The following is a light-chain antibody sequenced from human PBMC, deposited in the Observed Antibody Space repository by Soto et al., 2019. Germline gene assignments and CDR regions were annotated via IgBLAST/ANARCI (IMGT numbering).Light chain of an antibody. Sequence: QSALTQPRSVSGSPGQSVTISCTGTSSDVGTYNYVSWFQQYPGKAPKVMISDVSKRPSGVPDRFSGSKSGNTASLTISGLQAEDEADYYCQTWGTGFQVFGGGTQLTVL. V-gene: IGLV2-11*01. CDR2: DVS. CDR1: SSDVGTYNY. CDR3: QTWGTGFQV. J-gene: IGLJ2*01.